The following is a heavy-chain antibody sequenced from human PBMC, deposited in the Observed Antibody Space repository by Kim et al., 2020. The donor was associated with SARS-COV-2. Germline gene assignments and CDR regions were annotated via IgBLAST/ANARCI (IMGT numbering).Heavy chain of an antibody. Sequence: ASVKVSCKASGYSFTDYYIHWVREAPGQGLEWMGRINPYNGGTNYAQKFQDRVTMTRDTSITTAYMELSRVTRDDTAIYYCASLLAGYDSSGYSFDTWGQGTVVNVSS. J-gene: IGHJ4*02. CDR3: ASLLAGYDSSGYSFDT. CDR2: INPYNGGT. D-gene: IGHD3-22*01. CDR1: GYSFTDYY. V-gene: IGHV1-2*06.